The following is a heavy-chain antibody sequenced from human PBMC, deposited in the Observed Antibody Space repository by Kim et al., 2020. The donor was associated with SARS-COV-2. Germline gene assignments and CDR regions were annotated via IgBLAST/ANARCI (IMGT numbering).Heavy chain of an antibody. J-gene: IGHJ4*02. CDR3: AKEYYDILTGYYPEPGFFDY. D-gene: IGHD3-9*01. Sequence: RLTTSKDNSKNTLYLQMNSLRAEDTAVYYCAKEYYDILTGYYPEPGFFDYWGQGTLVTVSS. V-gene: IGHV3-23*01.